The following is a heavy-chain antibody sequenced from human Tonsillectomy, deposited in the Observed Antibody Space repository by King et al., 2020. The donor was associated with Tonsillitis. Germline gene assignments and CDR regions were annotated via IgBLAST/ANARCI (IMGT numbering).Heavy chain of an antibody. CDR3: AXXRXXXEYXXSSGXXY. Sequence: VQLQEXXSGLVKPSQTLSLTCAVSGGSISSGGYSWSWIRQPPGKGLEWIGYIYYSGSTYYNPSLKSRVTISVDRSKNQFSLKLSSVTAADTAGFYCAXXRXXXEYXXSSGXXYWXXXTLVTVXX. V-gene: IGHV4-30-2*01. CDR2: IYYSGST. D-gene: IGHD3-22*01. J-gene: IGHJ4*01. CDR1: GGSISSGGYS.